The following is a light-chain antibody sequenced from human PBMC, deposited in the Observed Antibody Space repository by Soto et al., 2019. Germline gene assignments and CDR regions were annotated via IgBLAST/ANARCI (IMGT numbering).Light chain of an antibody. J-gene: IGKJ5*01. V-gene: IGKV4-1*01. CDR1: QSVLSSSNNRNY. CDR2: WAS. Sequence: DIVMTQSPDSLAVSLGERATINCKSSQSVLSSSNNRNYLAWYQQKSGQPPKLLIYWASTRESGVPDRFSGSGSGTDFTLTISSLEPEDFAVYYCQQRRSWPPTITFGQGTRLEIK. CDR3: QQRRSWPPTIT.